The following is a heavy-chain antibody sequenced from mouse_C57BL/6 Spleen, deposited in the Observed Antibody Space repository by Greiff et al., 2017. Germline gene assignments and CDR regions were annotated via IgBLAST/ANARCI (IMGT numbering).Heavy chain of an antibody. Sequence: VQLQESGPELVKPGASVKISCKASGYAFSSSWMNWVKQRPGKGLEWIGRIYPGDGDTNYNGKFKGKATLTADKSSSTAYMQLSSLTSEDSAVYFCLGAMDYWGQGTSVTVSS. CDR1: GYAFSSSW. J-gene: IGHJ4*01. V-gene: IGHV1-82*01. D-gene: IGHD4-1*01. CDR3: LGAMDY. CDR2: IYPGDGDT.